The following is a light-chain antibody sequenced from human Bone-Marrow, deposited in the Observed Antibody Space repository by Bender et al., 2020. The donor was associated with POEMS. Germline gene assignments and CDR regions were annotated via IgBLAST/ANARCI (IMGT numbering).Light chain of an antibody. V-gene: IGLV2-14*02. CDR1: SSDVGSYNL. J-gene: IGLJ3*02. CDR3: AVWDDSLNGWV. CDR2: EGS. Sequence: QSALTQPASVTGSPGQSITIACTGTSSDVGSYNLVSWFQQHPGKVPKVIIYEGSRRPSEVPDRFSGSRSGTSASLAISGLQSEDEADYYCAVWDDSLNGWVFGGGTKLTVL.